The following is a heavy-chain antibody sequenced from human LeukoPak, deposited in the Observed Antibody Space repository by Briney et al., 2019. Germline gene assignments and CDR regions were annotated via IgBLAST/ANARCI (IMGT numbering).Heavy chain of an antibody. CDR1: GITVSSNY. V-gene: IGHV3-11*01. Sequence: GGSLRLSCAASGITVSSNYMSWVRQAPGKGLEWVSYISSSGSTIYYADSVKGRFTISRDNAKNSLYLQMNSLRAEDTAVYYCATSSGYRVELDYWGQGTLVTVSS. J-gene: IGHJ4*02. D-gene: IGHD3-22*01. CDR3: ATSSGYRVELDY. CDR2: ISSSGSTI.